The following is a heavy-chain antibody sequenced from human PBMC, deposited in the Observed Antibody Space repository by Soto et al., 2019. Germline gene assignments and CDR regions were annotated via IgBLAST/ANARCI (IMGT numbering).Heavy chain of an antibody. J-gene: IGHJ6*02. D-gene: IGHD6-19*01. CDR3: ARMRPTGWHDYYFFGMDL. CDR2: VFSRGGT. CDR1: GGSLTDHY. Sequence: SETLSLTCNVSGGSLTDHYWTWIRQPPGKGLEWIGCVFSRGGTYYAPSLKSRVTISLDTSKNQFSLRLTSMTTADTAVYYCARMRPTGWHDYYFFGMDLWGQGTTVPVSS. V-gene: IGHV4-59*11.